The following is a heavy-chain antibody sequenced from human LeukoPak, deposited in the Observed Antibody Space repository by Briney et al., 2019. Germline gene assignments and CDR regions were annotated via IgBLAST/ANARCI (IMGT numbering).Heavy chain of an antibody. V-gene: IGHV3-48*03. J-gene: IGHJ4*02. Sequence: GGSLRLSCSASGFIFNSYEMNWVRQAPGKGLEWVSFISGSGLSIYYADSVKGRFTISRDNAKNTLFLQMNSLRAEDTAVYYCAGDNIENGDLDYLDYWGQGTLVTVSS. D-gene: IGHD4-17*01. CDR3: AGDNIENGDLDYLDY. CDR2: ISGSGLSI. CDR1: GFIFNSYE.